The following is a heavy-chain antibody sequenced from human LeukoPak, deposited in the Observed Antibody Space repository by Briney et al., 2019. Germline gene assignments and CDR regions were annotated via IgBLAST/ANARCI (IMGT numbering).Heavy chain of an antibody. CDR2: IGGSGTTI. V-gene: IGHV3-48*03. Sequence: GGSLRLSCAASGFTFSSYEMNWVRQAPGKGLEWVSYIGGSGTTIHYADPVKGRFTISRDNAKNSLYLQMNSLRAEDTAVYYCARVLRSSWFAGYWGQGTLVTVSS. CDR1: GFTFSSYE. CDR3: ARVLRSSWFAGY. D-gene: IGHD2-21*01. J-gene: IGHJ4*02.